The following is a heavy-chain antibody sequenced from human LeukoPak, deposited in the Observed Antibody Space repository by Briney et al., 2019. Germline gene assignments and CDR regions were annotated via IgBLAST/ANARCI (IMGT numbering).Heavy chain of an antibody. CDR3: ARVTGYNWNYDEYYFDY. V-gene: IGHV4-61*01. D-gene: IGHD1-7*01. CDR1: GYSISSGYY. CDR2: IYFSGNT. Sequence: SETLSLTCTVSGYSISSGYYWSWIRQPPGKGLEWIGSIYFSGNTNYNPSLKSRVTISADTSKNQFSLKLRSVTAADTAVYYCARVTGYNWNYDEYYFDYWGQGTLVTVSS. J-gene: IGHJ4*02.